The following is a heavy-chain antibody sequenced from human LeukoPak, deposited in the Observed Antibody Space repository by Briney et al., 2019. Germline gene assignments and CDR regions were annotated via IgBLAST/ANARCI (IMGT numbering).Heavy chain of an antibody. D-gene: IGHD4-17*01. CDR2: ISSSSSYI. J-gene: IGHJ6*03. V-gene: IGHV3-21*01. CDR3: ARYGDYYYYYYMDV. Sequence: GGSLRLSCAASGFTFSSYSMNWVRQAPGKGLEWVSSISSSSSYIYYADSVKGRFTISRDNAKNSLYLQMNSLRAEDTAVYYCARYGDYYYYYYMDVWGKGTTVTISS. CDR1: GFTFSSYS.